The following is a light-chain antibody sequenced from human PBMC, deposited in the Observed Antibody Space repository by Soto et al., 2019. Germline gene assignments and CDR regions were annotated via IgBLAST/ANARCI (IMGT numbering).Light chain of an antibody. CDR2: DAS. CDR3: QQSNSYPGT. J-gene: IGKJ1*01. V-gene: IGKV1-5*01. Sequence: DIQMTQSPSTLSASVGDRVTITCLASQSISSWLSWYQQKPGKAPKLLIYDASSLESGVPSRFSGSGSGTEFTLTIRSLQPDDFATYYCQQSNSYPGTFGQGTKVEIK. CDR1: QSISSW.